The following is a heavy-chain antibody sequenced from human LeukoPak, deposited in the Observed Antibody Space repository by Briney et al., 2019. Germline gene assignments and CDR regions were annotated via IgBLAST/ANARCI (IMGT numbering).Heavy chain of an antibody. Sequence: GGSLRLSCAASGFTFSSYAMNWVRQAPGKGLEWVSGISDSGGITYYADSVKGRFTISRDNSKNTMYLQMNSLRVEDTAVCYCAKASAVRGYYYYGMDVWGQGTTVTVSS. J-gene: IGHJ6*02. CDR2: ISDSGGIT. V-gene: IGHV3-23*01. D-gene: IGHD3-10*02. CDR3: AKASAVRGYYYYGMDV. CDR1: GFTFSSYA.